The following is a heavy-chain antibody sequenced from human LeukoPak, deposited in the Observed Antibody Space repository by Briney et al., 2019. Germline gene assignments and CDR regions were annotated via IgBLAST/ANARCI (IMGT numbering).Heavy chain of an antibody. CDR3: ARPGYCNSITCYYYFDS. V-gene: IGHV3-74*01. J-gene: IGHJ4*02. CDR1: GFTFSRYW. CDR2: IHSDGSST. Sequence: AGGSLRLSCAASGFTFSRYWMHWVRQAPGKGLVWVSRIHSDGSSTDYADAVKGRFTISRDNAKNTLYLQMNSLRAEDTAMYYCARPGYCNSITCYYYFDSWGQGTLVTVSS. D-gene: IGHD2-2*01.